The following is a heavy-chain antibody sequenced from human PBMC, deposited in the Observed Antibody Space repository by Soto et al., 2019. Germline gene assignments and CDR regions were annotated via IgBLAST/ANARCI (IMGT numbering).Heavy chain of an antibody. CDR2: ISGSGGST. J-gene: IGHJ5*02. V-gene: IGHV3-23*01. CDR1: GLTFRSYW. Sequence: PGGSLRLSCAASGLTFRSYWIHWVRQAPGEGLEWVSAISGSGGSTYYAESVKGRFTISRDNSKNTLYLQMNSLRAEDTAVYYFAKDQLYIRGVIHNWFDPWGQGTLVTVSS. D-gene: IGHD3-10*02. CDR3: AKDQLYIRGVIHNWFDP.